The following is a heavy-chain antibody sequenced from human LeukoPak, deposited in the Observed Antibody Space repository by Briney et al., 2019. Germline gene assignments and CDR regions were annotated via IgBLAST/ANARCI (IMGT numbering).Heavy chain of an antibody. CDR1: GFTFSSYS. D-gene: IGHD2-15*01. J-gene: IGHJ4*02. CDR2: ISSSSSYI. CDR3: ARGFPTWYCGGGSCYSYDY. Sequence: GGSLRLSCAASGFTFSSYSMNWVRQAPGKGLEWVSSISSSSSYIYYADSVKGRFTISRDNAKNSLYLQMNSLRAEDTAVYYCARGFPTWYCGGGSCYSYDYWGQGTLVTVSS. V-gene: IGHV3-21*01.